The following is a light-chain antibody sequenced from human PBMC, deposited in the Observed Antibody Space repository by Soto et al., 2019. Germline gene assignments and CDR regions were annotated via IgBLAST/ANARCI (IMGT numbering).Light chain of an antibody. Sequence: EIVMTQSPATLSVSPGERATLSCRASQSVSSNLAWYQQKPGQAPRLLIYGASTRATGIPARFSGSGSGTEFTLTISSLQSEDFAVYYCQQYNNWPPWTFGQGTTVHI. J-gene: IGKJ1*01. CDR2: GAS. V-gene: IGKV3-15*01. CDR3: QQYNNWPPWT. CDR1: QSVSSN.